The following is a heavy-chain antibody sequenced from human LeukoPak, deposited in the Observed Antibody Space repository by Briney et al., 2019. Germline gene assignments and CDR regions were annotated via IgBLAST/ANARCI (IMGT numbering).Heavy chain of an antibody. CDR1: GFNFDDSA. J-gene: IGHJ2*01. CDR3: AKGPKDNWYFDL. Sequence: PGRSLRLSCAASGFNFDDSAIHWVRQAPGKGLEWVSAMNWISDFKAYADSVKGRFTISRDNDKNSVHLQMNSLRPEDMAVYYCAKGPKDNWYFDLWGRGTLVTVSS. V-gene: IGHV3-9*03. CDR2: MNWISDFK.